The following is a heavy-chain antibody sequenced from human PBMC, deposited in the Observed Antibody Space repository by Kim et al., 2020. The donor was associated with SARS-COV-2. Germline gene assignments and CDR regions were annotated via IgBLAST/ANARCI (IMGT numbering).Heavy chain of an antibody. CDR3: AKVPSQQLVGGPRLNWFDP. V-gene: IGHV3-30*18. CDR1: GFTFSSYG. J-gene: IGHJ5*02. CDR2: ISYDGSNK. D-gene: IGHD6-13*01. Sequence: GGSLRLSCAASGFTFSSYGMHWVRQAPGKGLEWVAVISYDGSNKYYADSVKGRFTISRDNSKNTLYLQMNSLRAEDTAVYYCAKVPSQQLVGGPRLNWFDPWGQGTLVTVSS.